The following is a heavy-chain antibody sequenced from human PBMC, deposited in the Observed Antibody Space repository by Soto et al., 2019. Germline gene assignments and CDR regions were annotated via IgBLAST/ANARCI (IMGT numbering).Heavy chain of an antibody. CDR3: VKDRDSNSWPSRDV. CDR1: GYTFTRNG. D-gene: IGHD3-22*01. CDR2: ISPNSGNI. J-gene: IGHJ6*02. V-gene: IGHV1-18*01. Sequence: QVHLVQSGAEVKKPGASVYVSCKTSGYTFTRNGISWVRQAPGQGLEWMGWISPNSGNIKYAQKLQGRVIMTTDTSTSTAYMELRSLRSDDTAVYYCVKDRDSNSWPSRDVWGPGTTVTVSS.